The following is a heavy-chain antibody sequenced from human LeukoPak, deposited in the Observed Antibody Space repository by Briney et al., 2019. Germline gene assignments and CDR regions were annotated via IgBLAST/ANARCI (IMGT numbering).Heavy chain of an antibody. CDR2: IYHSGST. Sequence: SETLSLTCTVSGYSISSGYYWGWIRQPPGKGLEWIGSIYHSGSTYYNPSLKSRVTISVDTSKNQFSLKLSSVTAADTAVYYCARGPRPAFFYYYYYYYMDVWGKGTTVTVSS. V-gene: IGHV4-38-2*02. CDR1: GYSISSGYY. J-gene: IGHJ6*03. D-gene: IGHD3-3*02. CDR3: ARGPRPAFFYYYYYYYMDV.